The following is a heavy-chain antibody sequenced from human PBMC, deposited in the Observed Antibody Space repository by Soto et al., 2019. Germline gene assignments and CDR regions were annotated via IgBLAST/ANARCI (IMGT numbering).Heavy chain of an antibody. Sequence: ASVKVSCKASGYTFTSYGISWVRQAPGQGLEWMGIINPSGGSTSYAQKFQGRVTMTRDTSTSTVYMELSSLRSEDTAVYYCARDCGGGYETYFDYWGQGTLVTVSS. CDR2: INPSGGST. V-gene: IGHV1-46*03. CDR1: GYTFTSYG. CDR3: ARDCGGGYETYFDY. D-gene: IGHD5-12*01. J-gene: IGHJ4*02.